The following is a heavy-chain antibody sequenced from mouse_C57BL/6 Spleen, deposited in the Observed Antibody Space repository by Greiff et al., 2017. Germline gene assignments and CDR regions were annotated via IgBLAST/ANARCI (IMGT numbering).Heavy chain of an antibody. D-gene: IGHD1-1*01. J-gene: IGHJ4*01. Sequence: EVKVEESGPGLVKPSQSLSLTCSVTGYSITSGYYWNWIRQFPGNKLEWMGYISYDGSNNYNPSLKNRISITRDTSKNQFFLKLNSVTTEDTATDYCARGSSYPSYAMDYWGQGTSVTVSS. CDR2: ISYDGSN. CDR1: GYSITSGYY. CDR3: ARGSSYPSYAMDY. V-gene: IGHV3-6*01.